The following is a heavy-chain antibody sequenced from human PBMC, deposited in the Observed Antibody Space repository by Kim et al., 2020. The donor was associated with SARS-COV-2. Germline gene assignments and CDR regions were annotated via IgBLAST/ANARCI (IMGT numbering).Heavy chain of an antibody. J-gene: IGHJ6*03. V-gene: IGHV1-8*01. CDR3: ARGFYYYYYYMDV. Sequence: YAQKYQGRVTMTRNTSISTAYMELSSLRSEDTAVYYCARGFYYYYYYMDVWGKGTTVTVSS.